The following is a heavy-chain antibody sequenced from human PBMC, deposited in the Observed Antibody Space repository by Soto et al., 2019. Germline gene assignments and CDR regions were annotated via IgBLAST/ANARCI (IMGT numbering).Heavy chain of an antibody. CDR3: ARESSKWTGEEYYYGLDV. J-gene: IGHJ6*02. CDR2: IRANNGNT. D-gene: IGHD6-13*01. Sequence: ASVKVSCKASGYTFPSHGISWVRQAPGQGLEWLGWIRANNGNTNYAQNLQGRVTMTTDTSTSTAYMELRGLRSDDTAVYYCARESSKWTGEEYYYGLDVWGQGKTVNVS. CDR1: GYTFPSHG. V-gene: IGHV1-18*01.